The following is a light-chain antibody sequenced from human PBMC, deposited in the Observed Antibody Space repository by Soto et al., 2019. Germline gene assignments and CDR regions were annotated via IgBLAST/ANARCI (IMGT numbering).Light chain of an antibody. V-gene: IGLV1-44*01. J-gene: IGLJ2*01. CDR3: ASWDDRLNGVI. CDR1: NSNIGSNT. Sequence: QSVLTQPPSASGTPGQRVTISCSGSNSNIGSNTVNWYQQLPGTAPKLLLYDNNKRPSGVPGRFSDSKSATAASLAISGLQSEDEADYYCASWDDRLNGVIFGGGTKVTVL. CDR2: DNN.